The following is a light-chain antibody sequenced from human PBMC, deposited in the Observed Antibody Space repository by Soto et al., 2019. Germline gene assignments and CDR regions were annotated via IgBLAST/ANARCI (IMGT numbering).Light chain of an antibody. CDR2: DVS. J-gene: IGLJ1*01. CDR1: SSGIGGYKY. V-gene: IGLV2-14*01. CDR3: SSYTGGSTYV. Sequence: PASVSGFYIQAITISCTRTSSGIGGYKYVSWYQQHPGKAPKLMIYDVSNRPSGVSNRFSGSKSGNTATLTISGLQGEDEAEYYCSSYTGGSTYVFGTGTKVTVL.